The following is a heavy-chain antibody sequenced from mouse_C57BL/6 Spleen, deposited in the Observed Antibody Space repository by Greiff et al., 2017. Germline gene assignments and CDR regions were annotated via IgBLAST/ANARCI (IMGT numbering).Heavy chain of an antibody. CDR3: ARWGYYGNPYYAMDY. V-gene: IGHV1-82*01. D-gene: IGHD2-1*01. J-gene: IGHJ4*01. CDR1: GYAFSSSW. Sequence: VKLMESGPELVKPGASVKISCKASGYAFSSSWMNWVKQRPGKGLEWIGRIYPGDGDTNYNGKFKGKATLTVDTSSSTAYMQLSSLTSEDSAVYYCARWGYYGNPYYAMDYWGQGTSVTVSS. CDR2: IYPGDGDT.